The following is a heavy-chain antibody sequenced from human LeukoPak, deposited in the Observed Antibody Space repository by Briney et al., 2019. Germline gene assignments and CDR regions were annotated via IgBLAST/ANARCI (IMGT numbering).Heavy chain of an antibody. D-gene: IGHD2-8*01. V-gene: IGHV1-18*01. CDR2: ISPYNGNT. CDR1: GYTFTSYG. J-gene: IGHJ3*02. Sequence: ASVKASCKASGYTFTSYGLSWVRQAPGHGLEWMGWISPYNGNTNYAQKFQGRVTMTTDTSTTTGYMELRSLRSDDTAVYYCARVVHVGNDAFDIWGQGTMITVSS. CDR3: ARVVHVGNDAFDI.